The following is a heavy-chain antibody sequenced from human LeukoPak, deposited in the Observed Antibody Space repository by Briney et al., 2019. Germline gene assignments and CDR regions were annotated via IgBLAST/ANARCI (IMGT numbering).Heavy chain of an antibody. CDR1: GYSISSGYH. CDR3: ARPSEMATNGDDAFDI. V-gene: IGHV4-38-2*02. D-gene: IGHD5-24*01. J-gene: IGHJ3*02. CDR2: IYHSGST. Sequence: PSETLSLTCTVSGYSISSGYHWGWIRQPPGKGLEWIGIIYHSGSTYYNPSLKSRVTISVDTSKNQFSLKLSSVTAADTAVYYCARPSEMATNGDDAFDIWGQGTMVTVSS.